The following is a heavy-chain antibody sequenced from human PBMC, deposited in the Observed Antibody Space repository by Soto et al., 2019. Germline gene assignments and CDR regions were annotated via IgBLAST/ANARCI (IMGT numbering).Heavy chain of an antibody. D-gene: IGHD3-3*01. Sequence: GGSLSLSCAASGFPFSSYSMNWVRQAPGKGLEWVSYISSSSSTIYYADSVKGRFTISRDNAKNSLYLQMNSLRAEDTAVYYCARVPAYYDFWSGFDYWGQGTLVTVSS. CDR3: ARVPAYYDFWSGFDY. CDR2: ISSSSSTI. J-gene: IGHJ4*02. CDR1: GFPFSSYS. V-gene: IGHV3-48*01.